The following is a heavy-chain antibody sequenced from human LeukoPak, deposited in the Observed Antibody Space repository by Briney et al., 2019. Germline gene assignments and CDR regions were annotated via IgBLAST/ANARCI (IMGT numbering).Heavy chain of an antibody. Sequence: PGGSLRLSCAASGFTFGSYSMNWVRQAPGKGLEWVSYISSSSSTIYYADSVKGRFTISRDNAKNSLYLQMNSLRAEDTAVYYCATPTIFGVVTHDYWGQGTLVTVSS. CDR1: GFTFGSYS. J-gene: IGHJ4*02. CDR2: ISSSSSTI. V-gene: IGHV3-48*01. D-gene: IGHD3-3*01. CDR3: ATPTIFGVVTHDY.